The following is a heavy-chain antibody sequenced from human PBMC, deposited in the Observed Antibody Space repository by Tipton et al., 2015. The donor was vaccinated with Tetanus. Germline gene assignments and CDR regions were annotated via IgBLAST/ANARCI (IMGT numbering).Heavy chain of an antibody. CDR2: IYYSGST. CDR1: GGSISSYY. CDR3: ARGGIAAAGGGLDY. V-gene: IGHV4-59*01. Sequence: TLSLTCTVSGGSISSYYWSWIRQPPGKGLEWIGYIYYSGSTNYNLSLKSRVTISVDTSKNQFSLKLSSVTAADTAVYYCARGGIAAAGGGLDYWGQGTLVTVSS. D-gene: IGHD6-13*01. J-gene: IGHJ4*02.